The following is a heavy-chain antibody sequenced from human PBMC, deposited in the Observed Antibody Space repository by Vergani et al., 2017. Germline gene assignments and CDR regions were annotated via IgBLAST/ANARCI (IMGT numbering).Heavy chain of an antibody. Sequence: EVQLQESGGGLAQPGKSLMLSCAVSGFPFSGHTMSWVRATPGKGLEWISTISETGSTKYYADSVRGRFTISRDNSRNMVYLLLTNLRVEDTAVYYCSRGLFVASWGGFGYWGQGAGVTVSS. CDR3: SRGLFVASWGGFGY. CDR2: ISETGSTK. V-gene: IGHV3-23*01. D-gene: IGHD3-16*01. J-gene: IGHJ4*02. CDR1: GFPFSGHT.